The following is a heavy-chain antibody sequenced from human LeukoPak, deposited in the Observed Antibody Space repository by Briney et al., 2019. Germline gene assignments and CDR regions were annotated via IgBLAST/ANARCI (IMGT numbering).Heavy chain of an antibody. V-gene: IGHV5-51*01. Sequence: GESLKISCKGSGYSFTSYWIGWVRQVPGKGLEWMGIIYPGDSDTRYSPSFQGQVTISADKSISTAYLQWSSLKASDTAMYYCARSQTMAPNWFDPWGQGTLVTVSS. CDR1: GYSFTSYW. D-gene: IGHD4/OR15-4a*01. J-gene: IGHJ5*02. CDR3: ARSQTMAPNWFDP. CDR2: IYPGDSDT.